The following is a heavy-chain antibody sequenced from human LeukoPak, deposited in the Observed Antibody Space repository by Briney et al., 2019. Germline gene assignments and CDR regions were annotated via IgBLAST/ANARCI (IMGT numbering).Heavy chain of an antibody. CDR3: ARDSITMVRGVIGY. Sequence: GGSLRLSCAACGFTFSTYDMRWVRQGIGKGLEWVSGIGAAGDTYHPGSVKVQFAISRENARTSLYLQMNSLRAGDTAVYYCARDSITMVRGVIGYWGQGTLVTVSS. CDR2: IGAAGDT. J-gene: IGHJ4*02. D-gene: IGHD3-10*01. V-gene: IGHV3-13*03. CDR1: GFTFSTYD.